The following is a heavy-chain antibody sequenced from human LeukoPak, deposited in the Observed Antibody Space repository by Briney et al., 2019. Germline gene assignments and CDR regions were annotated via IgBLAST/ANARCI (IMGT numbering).Heavy chain of an antibody. CDR1: GGSISSSY. CDR3: ARAPLYSGGSGWSIYYFYAMGV. D-gene: IGHD6-19*01. V-gene: IGHV4-59*01. J-gene: IGHJ6*02. Sequence: PSETLSLTCTVSGGSISSSYWSWVRQPPGKGLEGIGYIDNSGSTNYNPSLKSRVTISLDTPQSQFSLKLSSVTAADTAVYYCARAPLYSGGSGWSIYYFYAMGVWGQGTTVTVSS. CDR2: IDNSGST.